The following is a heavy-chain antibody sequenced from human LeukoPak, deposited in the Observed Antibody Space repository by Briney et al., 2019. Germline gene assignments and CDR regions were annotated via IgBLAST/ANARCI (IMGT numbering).Heavy chain of an antibody. V-gene: IGHV5-51*01. CDR2: IYPGNSDT. J-gene: IGHJ6*02. D-gene: IGHD1-1*01. CDR3: ARHRVDINSPRGMDV. Sequence: GESLKISCKGSGYNFTTYWIGWVRQMPGKGLEWMGIIYPGNSDTRYSPSFQGQVTFSADKSISTAYLQWSSLKASDTAMYYCARHRVDINSPRGMDVWGQGTTVTVSS. CDR1: GYNFTTYW.